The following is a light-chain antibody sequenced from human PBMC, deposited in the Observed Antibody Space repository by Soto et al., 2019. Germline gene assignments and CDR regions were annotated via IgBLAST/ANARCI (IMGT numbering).Light chain of an antibody. CDR3: QQYVTSPWA. CDR2: GAS. CDR1: QSVSSSF. J-gene: IGKJ1*01. V-gene: IGKV3-20*01. Sequence: EVVLTQSPGTLSLSPGERSTLSCRASQSVSSSFLVWYQQKPGQAPRLLIYGASNRATGIPDRFSGSGSGTDFTLTISRLEPEDFAVYYCQQYVTSPWAFGQGTKV.